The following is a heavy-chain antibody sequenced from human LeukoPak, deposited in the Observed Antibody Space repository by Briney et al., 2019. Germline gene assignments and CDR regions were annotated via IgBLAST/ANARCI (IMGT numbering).Heavy chain of an antibody. V-gene: IGHV1-18*01. CDR1: GGTFSSYA. Sequence: ASVKVSCKASGGTFSSYAISWVRQAPGQGLEWMGWISAYNGNTNYAQKLQGRVTMTTDTSTSTAYMELRSLRSDDTAVYYCARGLDFWSGYYTAGWFDPWGQGTLVTVSS. CDR2: ISAYNGNT. D-gene: IGHD3-3*01. J-gene: IGHJ5*02. CDR3: ARGLDFWSGYYTAGWFDP.